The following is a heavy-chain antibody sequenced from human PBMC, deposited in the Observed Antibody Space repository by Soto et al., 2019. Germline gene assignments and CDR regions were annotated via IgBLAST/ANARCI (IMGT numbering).Heavy chain of an antibody. CDR3: ARNPPFADGYSGYDFDY. D-gene: IGHD5-12*01. V-gene: IGHV1-69*02. J-gene: IGHJ4*02. CDR2: IIPILGIA. Sequence: VKVSCKASGGTFSSYTISWVRQAPGQGLEWMGRIIPILGIANYAQKFQGRVTITADKSTSTAYMELSSLRSEDTAVYYCARNPPFADGYSGYDFDYWGQGTLVTVSS. CDR1: GGTFSSYT.